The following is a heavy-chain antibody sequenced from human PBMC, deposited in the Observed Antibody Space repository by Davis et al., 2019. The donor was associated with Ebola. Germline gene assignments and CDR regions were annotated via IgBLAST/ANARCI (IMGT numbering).Heavy chain of an antibody. CDR2: ISYNGDA. CDR1: GGSIISDNHH. V-gene: IGHV4-39*07. Sequence: MPSETLSLTCTVSGGSIISDNHHWGWIRQTPGKGLEWIGSISYNGDAYYKSSLKSRVTISVDTSKNQFSLKLSSVTAADTAVYYCARRRRTVTTFVDYWGQGTLVTVSS. J-gene: IGHJ4*02. D-gene: IGHD4-17*01. CDR3: ARRRRTVTTFVDY.